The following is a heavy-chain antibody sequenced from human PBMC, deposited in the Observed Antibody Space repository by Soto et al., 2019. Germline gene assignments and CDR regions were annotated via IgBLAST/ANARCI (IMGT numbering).Heavy chain of an antibody. D-gene: IGHD6-13*01. CDR2: ISGSGVST. V-gene: IGHV3-23*01. CDR3: AKEHHYSRSWSEFDY. Sequence: EVQLLGSGGGLVQPGGSMRLSCAASGFTFSSYAMSWVRQAPGKGLEWVSAISGSGVSTYYADSVKGRFTISRDNSKNTLYLAMNSLSAEDTAVYYGAKEHHYSRSWSEFDYWGQGTLVTVYS. J-gene: IGHJ4*02. CDR1: GFTFSSYA.